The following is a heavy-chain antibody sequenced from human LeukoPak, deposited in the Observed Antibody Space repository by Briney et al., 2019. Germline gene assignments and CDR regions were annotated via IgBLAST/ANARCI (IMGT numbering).Heavy chain of an antibody. CDR3: AKEGAAAAGTFDY. CDR1: GFTFSSYG. V-gene: IGHV3-30*18. CDR2: ISYDGSNK. Sequence: GRSLRLSCAASGFTFSSYGMHWVRQAPGKGVEWGAVISYDGSNKYYAYSVKCRFTISRDNSKNTLYLQMNSLRAEDTAVYYCAKEGAAAAGTFDYWGQGTLVTVSS. J-gene: IGHJ4*02. D-gene: IGHD6-13*01.